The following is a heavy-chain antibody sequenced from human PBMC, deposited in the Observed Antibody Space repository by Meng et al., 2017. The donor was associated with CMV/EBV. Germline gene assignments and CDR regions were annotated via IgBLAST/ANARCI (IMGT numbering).Heavy chain of an antibody. J-gene: IGHJ4*02. V-gene: IGHV3-72*01. CDR1: GFTFSDHS. CDR3: ADLGTPY. Sequence: LRLACAASGFTFSDHSMDWVRQAPGKGLECVARIKNRADNYITQYAASVEGRFTISRDDSKNSVYLQMDNLTTGDTAVYYCADLGTPYWGQGTLVTVSS. CDR2: IKNRADNYIT. D-gene: IGHD1-7*01.